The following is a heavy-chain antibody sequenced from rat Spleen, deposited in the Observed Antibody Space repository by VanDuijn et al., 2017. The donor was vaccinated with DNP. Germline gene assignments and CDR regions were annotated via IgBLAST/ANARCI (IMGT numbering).Heavy chain of an antibody. D-gene: IGHD1-1*01. CDR3: ARVVTGGFAY. CDR2: IIYDGSTT. V-gene: IGHV5-17*01. CDR1: GFTFSDYA. Sequence: EVQLVESGGGLVQPGNSLKLSCADSGFTFSDYAMAWVRQSPKKALEWVATIIYDGSTTYYRDSVKGRFTISRDNAKSTLYLQMDSLRSEDTATYYCARVVTGGFAYWGQGTLVTVSS. J-gene: IGHJ3*01.